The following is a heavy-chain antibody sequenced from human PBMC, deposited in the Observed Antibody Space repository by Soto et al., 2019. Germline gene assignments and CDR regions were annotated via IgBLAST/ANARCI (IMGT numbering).Heavy chain of an antibody. V-gene: IGHV4-59*12. CDR3: ARAHYGDYGYGMDV. D-gene: IGHD4-17*01. J-gene: IGHJ6*02. CDR1: GGSISSYY. CDR2: IYESGST. Sequence: SETLPLTCTVSGGSISSYYWSWIRQPPGKGLEWIGYIYESGSTYYNPSLKSRVTISVDRSKNQFSLKLSSVTAADTAVYYCARAHYGDYGYGMDVWGQGTTVTVSS.